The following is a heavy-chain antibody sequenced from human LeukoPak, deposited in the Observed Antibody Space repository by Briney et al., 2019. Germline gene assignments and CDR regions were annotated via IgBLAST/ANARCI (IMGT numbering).Heavy chain of an antibody. Sequence: PSETLSLTCTVSGGSISSYYWNWIRQPPGKGLEWIGYIYYSGSTNYNPSLKSRVTISVDTSKNQFSLKLSSVTAADTAVYYCARQDSSSWLSIDYWGQGTLVTVSS. CDR1: GGSISSYY. V-gene: IGHV4-59*08. D-gene: IGHD6-13*01. J-gene: IGHJ4*02. CDR2: IYYSGST. CDR3: ARQDSSSWLSIDY.